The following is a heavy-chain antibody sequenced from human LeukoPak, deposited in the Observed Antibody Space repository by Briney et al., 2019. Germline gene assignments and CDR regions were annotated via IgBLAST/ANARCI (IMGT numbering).Heavy chain of an antibody. CDR2: IIPIFGTA. J-gene: IGHJ6*03. D-gene: IGHD2-2*02. Sequence: ASVKVSCKASGGTFSSYAISWVRQAPGQGLEWMGGIIPIFGTANYAQKFQGRVTITTDESTSTAYMELSSLRSEDTAVYYCASHSHYCSSTSCYTPGYYYYMDVWGKGTTVTVSS. CDR3: ASHSHYCSSTSCYTPGYYYYMDV. V-gene: IGHV1-69*05. CDR1: GGTFSSYA.